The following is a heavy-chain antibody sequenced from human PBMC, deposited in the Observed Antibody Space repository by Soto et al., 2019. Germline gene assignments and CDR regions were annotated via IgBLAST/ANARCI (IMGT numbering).Heavy chain of an antibody. CDR3: ARGPVMVRGLITSHLFDP. CDR2: IYYSGST. D-gene: IGHD3-10*01. CDR1: GGSISSYY. V-gene: IGHV4-59*01. Sequence: SETLSLTCTVSGGSISSYYWSWIRQPPGKGLEWIGYIYYSGSTNYNPSLKSRVTISVDTSKNQFSLKLSSVTAADTAVYYCARGPVMVRGLITSHLFDPWAQRTLVTVSS. J-gene: IGHJ5*02.